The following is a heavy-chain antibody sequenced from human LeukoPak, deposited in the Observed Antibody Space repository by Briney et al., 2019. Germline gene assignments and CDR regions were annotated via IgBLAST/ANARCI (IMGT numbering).Heavy chain of an antibody. Sequence: SVKVSCKASGYTFTSYGISWVRQAPGQGLERTGRIIPILGIANYAQKFQGRVTITADKSTSTAYMELSSLRSEDTAVYYCASPPLAYSSSWYYFDYWGQGTLVTVSS. CDR1: GYTFTSYG. CDR2: IIPILGIA. CDR3: ASPPLAYSSSWYYFDY. V-gene: IGHV1-69*04. D-gene: IGHD6-13*01. J-gene: IGHJ4*02.